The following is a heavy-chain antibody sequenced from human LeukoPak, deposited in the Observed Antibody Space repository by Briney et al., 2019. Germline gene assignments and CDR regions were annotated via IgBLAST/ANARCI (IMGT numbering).Heavy chain of an antibody. J-gene: IGHJ3*02. CDR1: GYTFTIYG. CDR2: ISSYNGNT. CDR3: ARIRFYYDTSGSLIDAFDI. V-gene: IGHV1-18*01. Sequence: ASVKVSCTASGYTFTIYGISWVRQAPGQGLEWMGWISSYNGNTKYEQKLQGRVTMTTDTSTSTAYMELRSLRSDDTAVYYCARIRFYYDTSGSLIDAFDIWGQGTMVTVSS. D-gene: IGHD3-22*01.